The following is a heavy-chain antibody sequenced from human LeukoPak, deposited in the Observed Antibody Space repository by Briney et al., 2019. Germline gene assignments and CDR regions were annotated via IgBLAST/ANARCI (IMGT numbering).Heavy chain of an antibody. V-gene: IGHV4-59*01. Sequence: SETLSLTCTVSGGSISSDDWNWIRQPPGKGLGWLGYMYYSGSTNYNPSLKSRGTITLETSKNQFSLRLTSVTAADTAVYYCATDGPMDIVVVPAARGDFWSGYYFDYWGQGTLVTVSS. D-gene: IGHD2-2*03. J-gene: IGHJ4*02. CDR2: MYYSGST. CDR1: GGSISSDD. CDR3: ATDGPMDIVVVPAARGDFWSGYYFDY.